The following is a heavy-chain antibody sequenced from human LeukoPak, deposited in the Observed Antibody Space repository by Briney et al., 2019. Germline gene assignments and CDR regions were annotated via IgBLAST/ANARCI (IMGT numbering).Heavy chain of an antibody. J-gene: IGHJ4*02. CDR2: IYHSGST. D-gene: IGHD3-22*01. CDR3: ARASYSYDINGWVPFDY. CDR1: GGSISSSNW. Sequence: SETLSLTCAVSGGSISSSNWWSWVRQPPGKGLEWIGEIYHSGSTNYNPSLKSRVTISVDTSKNQFSLRLSSVTAADTAVYYCARASYSYDINGWVPFDYWGQGTLVTVSS. V-gene: IGHV4-4*02.